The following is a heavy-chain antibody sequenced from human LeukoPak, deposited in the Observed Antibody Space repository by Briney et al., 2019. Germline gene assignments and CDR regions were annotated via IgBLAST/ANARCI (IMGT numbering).Heavy chain of an antibody. CDR2: ISTHGNYI. V-gene: IGHV3-21*01. Sequence: GGSLRLSCAASGFTFSSYAMTWVRQAPGKGLEWVSSISTHGNYIYYAHSVRGRFTISRDNAKNSLFLQMNSLRAEDTAIYYCARGSYDSSGQSDYWGQGTLVTVSS. CDR3: ARGSYDSSGQSDY. J-gene: IGHJ4*02. D-gene: IGHD3-22*01. CDR1: GFTFSSYA.